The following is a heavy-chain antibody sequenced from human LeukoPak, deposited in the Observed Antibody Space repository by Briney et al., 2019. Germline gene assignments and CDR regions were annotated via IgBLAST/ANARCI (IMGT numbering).Heavy chain of an antibody. CDR1: GFTFGDYA. V-gene: IGHV3-49*04. CDR3: TRVGITIFGVTQDLDY. CDR2: IRGKAYGGTT. J-gene: IGHJ4*02. Sequence: GGSLRLSCTASGFTFGDYAMSWVRQAPGKGLEWVGFIRGKAYGGTTEYAASVKGRFTISRDDSKSIAYLQMNSLKTEDTAVYYCTRVGITIFGVTQDLDYWGQGTLVTVSS. D-gene: IGHD3-3*01.